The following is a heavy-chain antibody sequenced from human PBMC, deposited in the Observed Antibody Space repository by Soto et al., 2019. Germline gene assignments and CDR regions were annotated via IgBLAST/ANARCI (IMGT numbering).Heavy chain of an antibody. Sequence: GASVKVSCKASGGTFSSYAISWVRQAPGQGLEWMGGIIPIFGTGNYAQKFQGRVTSTADESTSTAYMELSSLRSEDTDVYYCARWGGGQDCGGDCYPNWYYYGMDLWGQGTTVTVSS. J-gene: IGHJ6*02. V-gene: IGHV1-69*13. D-gene: IGHD2-21*02. CDR2: IIPIFGTG. CDR1: GGTFSSYA. CDR3: ARWGGGQDCGGDCYPNWYYYGMDL.